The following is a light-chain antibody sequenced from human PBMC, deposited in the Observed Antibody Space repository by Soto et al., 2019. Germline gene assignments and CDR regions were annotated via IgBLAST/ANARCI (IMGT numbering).Light chain of an antibody. CDR2: DAS. CDR3: QHRMNWPLT. CDR1: QTVSSY. Sequence: WIQSGGTRSLYKGERATLSCRASQTVSSYLLWYQQKRGQAPRLLIYDASNRATGIPARFSGSGSGTDFTLTISSLEPEDFAVYYCQHRMNWPLTFGQGTRLEIK. V-gene: IGKV3-11*01. J-gene: IGKJ5*01.